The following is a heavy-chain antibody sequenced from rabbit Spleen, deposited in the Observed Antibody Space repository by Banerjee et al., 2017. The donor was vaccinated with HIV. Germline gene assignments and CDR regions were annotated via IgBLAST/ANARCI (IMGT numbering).Heavy chain of an antibody. CDR2: IYTGNGNT. CDR3: ARGSATMTMVIIGFYLSL. Sequence: QSLEESGGDLVKPGASLTLTCTASGFSFSSSYWICWVRQAPGKGLEWIACIYTGNGNTYYASWAKGRFTISKTSSTTVTLQMTSLTAADTATYFCARGSATMTMVIIGFYLSLWGPGTLVTVS. J-gene: IGHJ4*01. CDR1: GFSFSSSYW. D-gene: IGHD2-1*01. V-gene: IGHV1S40*01.